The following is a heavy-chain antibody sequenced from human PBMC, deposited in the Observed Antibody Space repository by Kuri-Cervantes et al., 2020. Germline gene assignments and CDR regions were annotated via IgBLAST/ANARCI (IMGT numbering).Heavy chain of an antibody. V-gene: IGHV1-18*01. D-gene: IGHD1-1*01. J-gene: IGHJ5*02. CDR2: ISAYNGNT. CDR3: ARHLRRPIQLERRFGSNWFDP. Sequence: ASVNVSCKASGYTFTSYGISWVRQAPGQGLEWMGWISAYNGNTNYAQKLQGRVTMTTDTSTSTAYMELRSLRSDDTAVYYCARHLRRPIQLERRFGSNWFDPWGQGTLVTVSS. CDR1: GYTFTSYG.